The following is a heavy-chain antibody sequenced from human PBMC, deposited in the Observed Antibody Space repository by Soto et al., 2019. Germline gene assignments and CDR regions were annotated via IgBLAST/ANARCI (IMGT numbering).Heavy chain of an antibody. CDR2: ISYDGMNK. CDR1: GFTFSTYS. Sequence: QVQLVESGGGVVQPGGSLRLSCVASGFTFSTYSIHWVRQAPGRGLEWLTIISYDGMNKYYADSVKGRITISGDNSRNTVFLQMNSLRTEDTAVYYCARDPDTSGSYRYYFDNWGQGTLVTVSS. J-gene: IGHJ4*02. CDR3: ARDPDTSGSYRYYFDN. D-gene: IGHD1-26*01. V-gene: IGHV3-30*14.